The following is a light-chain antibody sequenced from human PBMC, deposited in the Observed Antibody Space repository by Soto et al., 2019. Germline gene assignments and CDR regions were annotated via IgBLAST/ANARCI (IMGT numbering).Light chain of an antibody. V-gene: IGLV2-23*02. CDR2: AVS. Sequence: QSVLTQPASVSGSPGQSITISCTGTSSDVGSYNLVSWYQQHPGKAPKLMIYAVSKRPSGVSNRFSGSKSGNTASLTISGLQAEDEDDYYCCSYAGSSTLVVFGGGTKLTVL. CDR1: SSDVGSYNL. J-gene: IGLJ2*01. CDR3: CSYAGSSTLVV.